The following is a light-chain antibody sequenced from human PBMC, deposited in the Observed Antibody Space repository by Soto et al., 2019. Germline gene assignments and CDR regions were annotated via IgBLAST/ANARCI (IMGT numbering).Light chain of an antibody. CDR3: QQYTHRPVMYT. CDR2: GAS. V-gene: IGKV3-15*01. Sequence: EIVMTQSPATLSVSPGERATLSCRASQNVNNNLAWYQQKPGQAPRLLMYGASPRATGIPARFSASGSGTGFTLTISSLLSEDFAVYYCQQYTHRPVMYTFGQGTKLEIK. CDR1: QNVNNN. J-gene: IGKJ2*01.